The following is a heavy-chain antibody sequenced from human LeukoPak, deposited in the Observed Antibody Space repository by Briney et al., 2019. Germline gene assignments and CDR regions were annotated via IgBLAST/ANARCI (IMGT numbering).Heavy chain of an antibody. D-gene: IGHD6-13*01. CDR3: ARGWQQLANWFDP. J-gene: IGHJ5*02. Sequence: SETLSLTCTVSGGSISSGDYYWSWIRQHPGKGLEWIGYISYSGTYYNPSLKSRVTISLDTSNSQFSLKLTSVTAADTAVYYCARGWQQLANWFDPWGQGALVTVSS. V-gene: IGHV4-31*03. CDR2: ISYSGT. CDR1: GGSISSGDYY.